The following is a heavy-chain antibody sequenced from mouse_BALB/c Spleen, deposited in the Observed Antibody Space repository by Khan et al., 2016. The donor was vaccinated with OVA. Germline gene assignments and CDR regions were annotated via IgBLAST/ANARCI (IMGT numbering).Heavy chain of an antibody. J-gene: IGHJ3*01. V-gene: IGHV3-8*02. CDR3: ARSTYRYAFVY. Sequence: VQLKESGPSLVKPSQTPSLTCSVTGDSITSGYWNWIRKFPGNKLEYMGYIIYTGYTYYHTSLISRISITRHTSKNKSYLPLSSVTDEDTATYYCARSTYRYAFVYWGQGTLVTVSA. CDR1: GDSITSGY. CDR2: IIYTGYT. D-gene: IGHD2-12*01.